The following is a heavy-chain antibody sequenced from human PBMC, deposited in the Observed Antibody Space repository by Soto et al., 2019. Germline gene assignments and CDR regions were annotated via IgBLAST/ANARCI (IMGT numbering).Heavy chain of an antibody. V-gene: IGHV3-74*01. D-gene: IGHD2-2*01. Sequence: GWSLRLSCAASGFTFSNYWMHLVRQAPGKGLVWVSHINNDGSSTNYADSVKGRFTISRDNAQNMLYLQMNSLTAEDTAVYYCARDCCDAPFENWGQGTLVTVSS. J-gene: IGHJ4*02. CDR2: INNDGSST. CDR3: ARDCCDAPFEN. CDR1: GFTFSNYW.